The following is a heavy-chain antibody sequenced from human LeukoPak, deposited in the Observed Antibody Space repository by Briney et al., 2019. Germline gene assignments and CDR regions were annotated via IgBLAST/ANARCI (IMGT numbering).Heavy chain of an antibody. Sequence: GRSLRLSCAASGFTFSSFGMRWVRQPPGKGLEWVAVIWYDGSKKYHADSVKGRFTISRDNSKNTVYLQMNSLRAEDTAVYYCARDRELNTADHWGQGTLVTVSS. V-gene: IGHV3-33*01. D-gene: IGHD4-17*01. J-gene: IGHJ4*02. CDR3: ARDRELNTADH. CDR1: GFTFSSFG. CDR2: IWYDGSKK.